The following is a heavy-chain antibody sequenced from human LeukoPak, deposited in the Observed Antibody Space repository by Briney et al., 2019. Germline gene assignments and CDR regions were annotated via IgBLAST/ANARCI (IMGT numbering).Heavy chain of an antibody. CDR1: GGTFSSYA. CDR2: IIPILGIA. CDR3: ARAGVAAAGARSNWFDP. Sequence: SVTVSCTASGGTFSSYAISWVRQAPGQGLEWMGRIIPILGIANYAQKFQGRVTITADKSTSTAYMELSSLRSEDTAVYYCARAGVAAAGARSNWFDPWGQGTLVTVSS. J-gene: IGHJ5*02. D-gene: IGHD6-13*01. V-gene: IGHV1-69*04.